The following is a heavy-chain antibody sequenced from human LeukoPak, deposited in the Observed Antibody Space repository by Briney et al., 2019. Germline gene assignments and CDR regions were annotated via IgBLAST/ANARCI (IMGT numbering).Heavy chain of an antibody. CDR2: IYYSGST. D-gene: IGHD3-3*01. J-gene: IGHJ4*02. CDR3: ARTQPYYDFWSGYYYYFDY. Sequence: PSETLSLTCTVSGGSISSGDYYWSWIRQPPGKGLEWIGYIYYSGSTYYNPSLKSRVTISVDTSKNQFSLKLSSVTAADTAVYYCARTQPYYDFWSGYYYYFDYWGQGTLVTVSS. CDR1: GGSISSGDYY. V-gene: IGHV4-30-4*01.